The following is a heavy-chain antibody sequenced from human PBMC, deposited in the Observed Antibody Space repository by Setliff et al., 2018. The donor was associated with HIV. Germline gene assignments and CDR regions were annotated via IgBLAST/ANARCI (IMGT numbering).Heavy chain of an antibody. CDR2: IDSSGTT. Sequence: SATLSLTCTISGGSFGVYRWSWIRQSAGRGLEWIGRIDSSGTTDYKPSLKGRVAISVDTSRNQFSLRVTSVTAADTAVYFCARDRHSSGLGSYGPWGPGILVTVS. D-gene: IGHD3-10*01. CDR1: GGSFGVYR. V-gene: IGHV4-4*07. J-gene: IGHJ5*02. CDR3: ARDRHSSGLGSYGP.